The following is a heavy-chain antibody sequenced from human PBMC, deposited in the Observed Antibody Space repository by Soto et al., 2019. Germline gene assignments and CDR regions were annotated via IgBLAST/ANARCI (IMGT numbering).Heavy chain of an antibody. V-gene: IGHV3-11*06. CDR2: SSNSGTFT. Sequence: SLRLSCAASGFSISDHYMSWIRQAPGKGLEWVSYSSNSGTFTKYADSVKGRFSISRDNAKNSLYLEINSLRGEDTAIYYCVRSGDTYNVLEFWGQGPPVTVAS. CDR3: VRSGDTYNVLEF. D-gene: IGHD3-10*02. CDR1: GFSISDHY. J-gene: IGHJ4*02.